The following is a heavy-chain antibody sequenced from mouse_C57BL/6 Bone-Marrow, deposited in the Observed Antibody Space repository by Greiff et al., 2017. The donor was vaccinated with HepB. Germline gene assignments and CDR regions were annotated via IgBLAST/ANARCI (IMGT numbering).Heavy chain of an antibody. D-gene: IGHD3-2*02. CDR1: GYTFTSYW. V-gene: IGHV1-61*01. Sequence: VQLQQSGAELVRPGSSVKLSCKASGYTFTSYWMDWVKQRPGQGLEWIGNIYPSDSETHYNQKFKDKATLTVDKSSSTAYMQLSSLTSEDSAVYYCARSGTAQGYYFDYWGQGTTLTVSS. CDR3: ARSGTAQGYYFDY. CDR2: IYPSDSET. J-gene: IGHJ2*01.